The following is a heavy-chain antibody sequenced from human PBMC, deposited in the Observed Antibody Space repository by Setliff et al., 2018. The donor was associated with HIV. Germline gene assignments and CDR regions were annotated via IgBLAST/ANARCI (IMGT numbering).Heavy chain of an antibody. V-gene: IGHV4-4*02. CDR1: SGSISSDNW. CDR3: ARDMTYYFDSSGSFGWFDP. J-gene: IGHJ5*02. D-gene: IGHD3-22*01. Sequence: SETLSLTCAVSSGSISSDNWWTWLRQPPGKGLEWIGSLHYSGNTYYNSSLKSRVTISLDTSKNQFSLKLNSVTAADTAVYYCARDMTYYFDSSGSFGWFDPWGQGTLVTVSS. CDR2: LHYSGNT.